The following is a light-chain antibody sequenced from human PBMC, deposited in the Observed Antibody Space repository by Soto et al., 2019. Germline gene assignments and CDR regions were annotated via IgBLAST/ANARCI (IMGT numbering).Light chain of an antibody. V-gene: IGKV4-1*01. CDR3: QQYYATPPT. J-gene: IGKJ1*01. CDR2: WAS. CDR1: QGVLYSSNNKNY. Sequence: DIVMTQSPDSLDVSLGERATINCKSSQGVLYSSNNKNYLAWYQQKPGQPPKLLIYWASIREYGVPDRFSGSWSGTEFTLTISSLQAEDVAVYYCQQYYATPPTFGQGNKVEIK.